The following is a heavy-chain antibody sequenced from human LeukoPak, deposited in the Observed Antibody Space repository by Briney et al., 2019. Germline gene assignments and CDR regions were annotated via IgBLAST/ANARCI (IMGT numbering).Heavy chain of an antibody. D-gene: IGHD3-10*01. CDR3: ARSLPMASGMDV. CDR1: GGSISSYY. Sequence: TSETLSLTCTVSGGSISSYYWSWIRQPPGKGLEWSGYIYYSGSTNYNPSLKSRVTISVDTSNNQFSLKLSSVTAADTAVYYCARSLPMASGMDVWGQGTTVTVSS. J-gene: IGHJ6*02. CDR2: IYYSGST. V-gene: IGHV4-59*01.